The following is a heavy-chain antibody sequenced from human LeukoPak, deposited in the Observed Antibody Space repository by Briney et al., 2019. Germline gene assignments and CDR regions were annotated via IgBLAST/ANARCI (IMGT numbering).Heavy chain of an antibody. D-gene: IGHD5-24*01. CDR2: INPSGGST. J-gene: IGHJ6*02. CDR1: GYTFTSYY. V-gene: IGHV1-46*01. CDR3: AREEVVAVATIFHYYYGMDV. Sequence: GASVKVSCKASGYTFTSYYMHWVRQAPGQGLEWMGIINPSGGSTSYAQKFQGRVTMTRDTSTSTVYMELSSLRSEDTAVYYCAREEVVAVATIFHYYYGMDVWGQGTTVTVSS.